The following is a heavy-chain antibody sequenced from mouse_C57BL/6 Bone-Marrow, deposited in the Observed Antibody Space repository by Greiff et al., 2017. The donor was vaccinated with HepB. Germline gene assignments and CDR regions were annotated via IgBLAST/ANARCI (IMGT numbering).Heavy chain of an antibody. J-gene: IGHJ2*01. V-gene: IGHV1-5*01. Sequence: VQLQQSGTVLARPGASVKMSCKTSGYTFTSYWMHWVKQRPGQGLEWIGAIYPGNSDTSYNQKFKGKAKLTAVTSASTAYMELSSLTNEDSAVYYCTRAYYGSRSFDYWGQGTTLTVSS. CDR1: GYTFTSYW. D-gene: IGHD1-1*01. CDR2: IYPGNSDT. CDR3: TRAYYGSRSFDY.